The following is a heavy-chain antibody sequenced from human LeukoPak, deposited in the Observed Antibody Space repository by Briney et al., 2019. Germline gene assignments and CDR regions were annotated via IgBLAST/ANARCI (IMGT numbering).Heavy chain of an antibody. CDR1: GGSISSSSYY. J-gene: IGHJ6*03. Sequence: SETLSLTCTVSGGSISSSSYYWGWIRQPPGKGLEWIGSIYYSGSTYYNPSLKSRVTISVDTSKNQFSLKLSSVTAADTAVYYCARGDKAWGIAAAGVYYYYYYMDVWGKGTTVTVSS. CDR2: IYYSGST. V-gene: IGHV4-39*01. D-gene: IGHD6-13*01. CDR3: ARGDKAWGIAAAGVYYYYYYMDV.